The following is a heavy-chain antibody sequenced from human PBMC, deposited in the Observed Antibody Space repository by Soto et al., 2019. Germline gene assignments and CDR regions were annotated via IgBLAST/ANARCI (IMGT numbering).Heavy chain of an antibody. D-gene: IGHD6-19*01. CDR1: GFTFSSYW. Sequence: EVQLVESGGGLVQPGGSLRLSCAASGFTFSSYWMTWVRQASGKGLEWVANIKQDGSAKYYVDSVKGRFTISRDNAKTSLYRQMNSQRDEDTAVYECASWHKTSDWYVLPEGEDDYRGQGTRVTVS. J-gene: IGHJ4*02. CDR3: ASWHKTSDWYVLPEGEDDY. CDR2: IKQDGSAK. V-gene: IGHV3-7*01.